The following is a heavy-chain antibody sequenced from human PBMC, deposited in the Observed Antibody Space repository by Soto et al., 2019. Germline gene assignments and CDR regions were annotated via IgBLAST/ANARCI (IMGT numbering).Heavy chain of an antibody. CDR2: IYYSGST. D-gene: IGHD3-3*01. J-gene: IGHJ3*02. V-gene: IGHV4-31*03. Sequence: SETLSLTCTVSGGSISSGGYYWSWIRQHPGKGLEWIGYIYYSGSTYYNPSLKSRVTISVDTSKNQFSLKLSSVTAADTAVYYCARGARRVTIFGVVIIGAFDIWGQGTMVTVSS. CDR1: GGSISSGGYY. CDR3: ARGARRVTIFGVVIIGAFDI.